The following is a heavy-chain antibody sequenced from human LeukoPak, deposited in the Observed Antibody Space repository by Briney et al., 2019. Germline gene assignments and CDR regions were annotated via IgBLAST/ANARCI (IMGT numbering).Heavy chain of an antibody. CDR2: INHSGST. CDR3: AKPTPRTYSSLVYYFDY. V-gene: IGHV4-34*01. Sequence: ASETLSLTCAVYGGSFSGYYWSWIRQPPGKGLEWIGEINHSGSTNYNPSLKSRVTISVDTSKNQFSLKLSSVTAADTAVYYCAKPTPRTYSSLVYYFDYWGQGTLVTVSS. CDR1: GGSFSGYY. J-gene: IGHJ4*02. D-gene: IGHD6-13*01.